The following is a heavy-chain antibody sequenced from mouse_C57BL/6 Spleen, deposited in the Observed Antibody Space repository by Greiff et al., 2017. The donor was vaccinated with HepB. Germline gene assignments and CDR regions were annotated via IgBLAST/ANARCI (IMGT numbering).Heavy chain of an antibody. CDR1: GFTFTDYY. CDR3: ARSYDYDGRPDY. D-gene: IGHD2-4*01. J-gene: IGHJ2*01. V-gene: IGHV7-3*01. Sequence: EVKLVESGGGLVQPGGSLSLSCAASGFTFTDYYMSWVRQPPGKALEWLGFIRNKANGYTTEYSASVKGRFTISRDNSQSILYLQMNALRAEDSATYYCARSYDYDGRPDYWGQGTTLTVSS. CDR2: IRNKANGYTT.